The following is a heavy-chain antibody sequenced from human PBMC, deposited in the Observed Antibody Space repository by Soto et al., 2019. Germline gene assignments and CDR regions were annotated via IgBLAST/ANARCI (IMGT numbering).Heavy chain of an antibody. J-gene: IGHJ4*02. V-gene: IGHV3-23*01. CDR3: AKGFEGAY. Sequence: QLLESGGWLVQPGGSLRLSCAASGFTFSSSAMTWVRQAPGKGLEWVSVISGSGASTYYADSVKGRFTISRDISKNTLYLQMNSLRSEDTAVYYCAKGFEGAYWGQGTLVTVSP. CDR2: ISGSGAST. CDR1: GFTFSSSA. D-gene: IGHD3-16*01.